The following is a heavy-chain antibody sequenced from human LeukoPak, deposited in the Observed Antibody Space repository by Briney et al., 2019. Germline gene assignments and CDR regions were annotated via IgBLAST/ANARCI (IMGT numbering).Heavy chain of an antibody. J-gene: IGHJ4*02. V-gene: IGHV3-21*01. CDR2: IRSGGTYI. CDR1: GFTFSSHS. D-gene: IGHD3-10*01. CDR3: ARGRGCNGNLDY. Sequence: KPGGSLRLCRAASGFTFSSHSMNWVRQAPGKGLEWVSSIRSGGTYISYADPVKGRFTISRDNAKNSLYLQMNSLRAEDTAVYYCARGRGCNGNLDYWGQGTLVTVSS.